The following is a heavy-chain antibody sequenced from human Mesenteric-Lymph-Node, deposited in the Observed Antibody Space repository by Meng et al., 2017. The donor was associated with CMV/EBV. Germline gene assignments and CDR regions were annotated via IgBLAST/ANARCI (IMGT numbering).Heavy chain of an antibody. CDR2: IDHGGRT. CDR1: GGSFSGYY. V-gene: IGHV4-34*01. CDR3: ARDSWSGHYGGMDV. D-gene: IGHD3-3*01. Sequence: SETLSLTCAVYGGSFSGYYWSWIRQPPGKGLEWIGSIDHGGRTYPNPSLKSRVTISLDTSRNQFSMKLISVTAADTAVYYCARDSWSGHYGGMDVWGQGTTVTVSS. J-gene: IGHJ6*02.